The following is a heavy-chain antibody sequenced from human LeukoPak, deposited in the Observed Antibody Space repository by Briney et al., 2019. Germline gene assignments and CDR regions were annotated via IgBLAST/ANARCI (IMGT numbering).Heavy chain of an antibody. CDR2: ISGDGGST. Sequence: GGSLRLSCAASGFTFDDYAMHWVRHAPGKGLEWVSHISGDGGSTYYADSVKGRFTISRDNSKNSLYLQMNSLRTEDTALYYCAKDWADYYDSSGYSLGLDYWGQGTLVTVSS. V-gene: IGHV3-43*02. CDR1: GFTFDDYA. J-gene: IGHJ4*02. CDR3: AKDWADYYDSSGYSLGLDY. D-gene: IGHD3-22*01.